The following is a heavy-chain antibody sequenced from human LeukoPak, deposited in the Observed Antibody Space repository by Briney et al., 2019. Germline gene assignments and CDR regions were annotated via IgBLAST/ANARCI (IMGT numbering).Heavy chain of an antibody. CDR1: GYTFTSYY. D-gene: IGHD3-22*01. CDR2: INPSGGST. Sequence: ASVKVSCKASGYTFTSYYMHWVRQAPGQGLEWMGIINPSGGSTSYAQKFQGRVTMTRDMSTSTVYMELSSLRSEDTAVYYCARSAGEWYYDSSGSDAFDIWGQGTMVTVSS. CDR3: ARSAGEWYYDSSGSDAFDI. V-gene: IGHV1-46*01. J-gene: IGHJ3*02.